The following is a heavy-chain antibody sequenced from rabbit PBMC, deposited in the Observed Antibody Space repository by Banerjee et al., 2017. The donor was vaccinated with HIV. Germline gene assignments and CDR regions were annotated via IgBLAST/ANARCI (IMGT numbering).Heavy chain of an antibody. CDR1: GFSFSSSYY. V-gene: IGHV1S40*01. J-gene: IGHJ4*01. D-gene: IGHD4-1*01. Sequence: QSLEESGGDLVKPGASLTLTCTASGFSFSSSYYYMCWVRQAPGKGLEWIACINTSSGNTVYASWAKGRFTISKASWTTVTLQMTSLTAADTASYFCARDLAGVIGWNFNFWGQGTLVTVS. CDR3: ARDLAGVIGWNFNF. CDR2: INTSSGNT.